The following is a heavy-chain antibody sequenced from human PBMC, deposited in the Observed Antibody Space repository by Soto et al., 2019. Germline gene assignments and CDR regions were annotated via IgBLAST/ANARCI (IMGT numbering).Heavy chain of an antibody. Sequence: SETLSLTCALSGGSISSGRYSWSWIRQPPGKGLEWIAYIYYNASTYYNPSLKSRVIISVDTSKNQCSVRLSSVTAADTAVYYSARAYYHTKGYSLDPWGLGTLVSVSS. CDR1: GGSISSGRYS. V-gene: IGHV4-30-2*02. D-gene: IGHD3-10*01. J-gene: IGHJ5*02. CDR2: IYYNAST. CDR3: ARAYYHTKGYSLDP.